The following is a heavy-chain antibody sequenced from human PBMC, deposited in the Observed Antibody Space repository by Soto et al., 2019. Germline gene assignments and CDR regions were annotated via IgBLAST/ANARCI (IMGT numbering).Heavy chain of an antibody. J-gene: IGHJ5*02. Sequence: PGGSLRLSCAASGFTFSDYYMTWIRQAPGKGLEWVSYISNSGDVIYYTDSVKGRFTISMDNAKNSLFLQMNSLRAEDTAVYYCARERSSSTTWFDPWGQGTLVTVSS. V-gene: IGHV3-11*01. CDR3: ARERSSSTTWFDP. CDR2: ISNSGDVI. CDR1: GFTFSDYY. D-gene: IGHD2-2*01.